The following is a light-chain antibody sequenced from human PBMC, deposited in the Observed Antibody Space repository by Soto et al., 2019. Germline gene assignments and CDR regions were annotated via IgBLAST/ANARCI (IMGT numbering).Light chain of an antibody. CDR3: QQDYNFPWA. Sequence: EIVMTQSPATLSLPPGERATLSCRASQSVSSSYLSWYQQKPGQAPRLLIYGASTRATGIPARFSGSGSGTDFTLTISSLQPEDFAVYYCQQDYNFPWAFGQGTKVEIK. CDR2: GAS. CDR1: QSVSSSY. V-gene: IGKV3D-7*01. J-gene: IGKJ1*01.